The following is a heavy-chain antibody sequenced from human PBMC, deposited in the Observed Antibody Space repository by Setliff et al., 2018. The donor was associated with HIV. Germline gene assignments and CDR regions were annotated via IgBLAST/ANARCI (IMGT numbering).Heavy chain of an antibody. D-gene: IGHD6-6*01. CDR3: TRGGSSFLGY. CDR2: ISGSGYP. CDR1: GFTFSSYA. J-gene: IGHJ4*02. Sequence: AGGSLRLSCAASGFTFSSYAMSWVRQAPGKGVEWVSSISGSGYPYYADSVKGRFTISRDNSKNTLFLQMDSLRAEDTAVYYCTRGGSSFLGYWGQGTLVTVSS. V-gene: IGHV3-23*01.